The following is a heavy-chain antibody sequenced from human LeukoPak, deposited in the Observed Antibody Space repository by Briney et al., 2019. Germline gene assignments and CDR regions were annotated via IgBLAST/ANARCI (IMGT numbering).Heavy chain of an antibody. V-gene: IGHV1-69*13. CDR2: IIPIFGTA. J-gene: IGHJ4*02. CDR1: GGTFSSYA. CDR3: ARDGELERRWYFDY. Sequence: GASVKVSCKASGGTFSSYAISWVRQAPGQGLEWMGGIIPIFGTANYAQKFQGRVTITADESTSTAYMELSSLRSEDTAVYYCARDGELERRWYFDYWGQGTLVTVSP. D-gene: IGHD1-1*01.